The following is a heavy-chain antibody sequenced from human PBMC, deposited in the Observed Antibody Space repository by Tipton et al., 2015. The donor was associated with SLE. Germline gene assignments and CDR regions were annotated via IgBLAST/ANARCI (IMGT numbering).Heavy chain of an antibody. D-gene: IGHD6-19*01. CDR3: ARDGAYSSTDY. V-gene: IGHV3-23*03. Sequence: SLRLSCEASEFSCSDYDMNWFRQAPGKGLEWLSVIYSDSRTIYYADSVEGRFTISRDNSKNTLFLQMNSLRAEDTATYYCARDGAYSSTDYWGQGTLVTVSS. CDR2: IYSDSRTI. CDR1: EFSCSDYD. J-gene: IGHJ4*02.